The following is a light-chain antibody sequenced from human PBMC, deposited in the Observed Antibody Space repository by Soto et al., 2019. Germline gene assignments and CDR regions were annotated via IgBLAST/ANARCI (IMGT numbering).Light chain of an antibody. J-gene: IGKJ4*01. V-gene: IGKV3-15*01. Sequence: EVVMTQSPATLSVSPGERATLSCRASQSVSSDLAWYQHKPGQAPRLLIYGASSRATGIPVRFSGRGSGTEFTLTISSLQSEDVAVYYWQHYKNRPLTFGGGTKVEIK. CDR1: QSVSSD. CDR3: QHYKNRPLT. CDR2: GAS.